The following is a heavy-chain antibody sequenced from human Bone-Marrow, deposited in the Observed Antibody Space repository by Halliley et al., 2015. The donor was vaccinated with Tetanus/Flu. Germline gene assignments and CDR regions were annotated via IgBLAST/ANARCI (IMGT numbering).Heavy chain of an antibody. J-gene: IGHJ3*02. Sequence: WDPGSSDYFADSVKGRFPISRDNSENTVYLHMSSLGPEDTAVYYCARDSYRGSSCPFGPLDMWGPGTVVTVSS. CDR2: WDPGSSD. V-gene: IGHV3-33*01. CDR3: ARDSYRGSSCPFGPLDM. D-gene: IGHD3-16*01.